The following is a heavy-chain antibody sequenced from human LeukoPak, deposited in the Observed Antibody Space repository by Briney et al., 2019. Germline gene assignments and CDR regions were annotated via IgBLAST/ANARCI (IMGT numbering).Heavy chain of an antibody. CDR1: GGSISSGSYY. V-gene: IGHV4-61*02. CDR3: ARESGRGGYFDY. CDR2: IYTSGST. Sequence: SETLSLTCTVSGGSISSGSYYWSWIRQPAGKGLEWIGRIYTSGSTNYNPSLKSRVTISVDTSKNQFSLKLSSVTAADTAVYYCARESGRGGYFDYWGQGTLVTVSS. D-gene: IGHD1-26*01. J-gene: IGHJ4*02.